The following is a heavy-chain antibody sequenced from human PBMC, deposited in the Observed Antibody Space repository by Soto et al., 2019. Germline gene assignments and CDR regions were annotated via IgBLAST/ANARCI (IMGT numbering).Heavy chain of an antibody. CDR3: ARLYSGSRLDY. CDR1: GYTFNTYN. Sequence: ASVKVSCKASGYTFNTYNMYWVRQAPGQGLEWMGVINPSIGSTNYAQKFQGRVIMTRNTSTSTVYMELSTLRSDDTAVYYCARLYSGSRLDYWGQGTLVTVSS. J-gene: IGHJ4*02. CDR2: INPSIGST. V-gene: IGHV1-46*02. D-gene: IGHD1-26*01.